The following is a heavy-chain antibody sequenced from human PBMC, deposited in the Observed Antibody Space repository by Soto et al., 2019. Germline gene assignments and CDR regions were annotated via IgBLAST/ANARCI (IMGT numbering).Heavy chain of an antibody. CDR2: IYYTGRA. CDR1: GASVSSGAYY. V-gene: IGHV4-31*03. D-gene: IGHD1-26*01. Sequence: QVQLQESGPGLVKPAQTLSLTCTVSGASVSSGAYYWSWIRQHPGKGLEWIGYIYYTGRAYSHPSPKSRVSMSVDTSKNQISLNLSSVTAADTAVYYCARGSLVGATNIREWVQGTLVTVSS. J-gene: IGHJ4*02. CDR3: ARGSLVGATNIRE.